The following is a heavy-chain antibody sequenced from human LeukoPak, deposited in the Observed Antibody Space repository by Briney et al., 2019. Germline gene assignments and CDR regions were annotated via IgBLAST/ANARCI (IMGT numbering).Heavy chain of an antibody. V-gene: IGHV3-21*01. Sequence: GGSLRLSCAASGFTFSSYAMSWVRQAPGKGLEWVSSISSSSSYIYYADSVKGRFTISRDNAKNSLYLQMNSLRAEDTAVYYCARDQGYYDSSGYIDYWGQGTLVTVSS. D-gene: IGHD3-22*01. CDR3: ARDQGYYDSSGYIDY. CDR2: ISSSSSYI. J-gene: IGHJ4*02. CDR1: GFTFSSYA.